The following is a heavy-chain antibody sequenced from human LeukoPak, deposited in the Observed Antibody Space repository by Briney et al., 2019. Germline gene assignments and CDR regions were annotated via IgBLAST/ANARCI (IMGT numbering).Heavy chain of an antibody. J-gene: IGHJ4*02. CDR1: GFTFSSYW. CDR3: ARMGYGRHRYFDY. CDR2: IKQDGSEK. Sequence: GGSLRLSCAASGFTFSSYWMSWVRQAPGKRLEWVANIKQDGSEKYYVDSVKGRFTISRDNAKNSLYLQMNSLRAEDTAVYYCARMGYGRHRYFDYWGQGTLVTVSS. V-gene: IGHV3-7*01. D-gene: IGHD5-18*01.